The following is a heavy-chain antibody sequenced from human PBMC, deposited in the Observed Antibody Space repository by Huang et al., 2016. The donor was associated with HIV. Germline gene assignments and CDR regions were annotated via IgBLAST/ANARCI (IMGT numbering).Heavy chain of an antibody. Sequence: QVQLVQSGGEVMQPGASVRVSCKASGYDFGRYGMSWVRQAPGQGLEGLGWIGSDRSATSSAQKFQGRVTMTTDTSTTTTYMELRSLRSDDTAMYYCARDPYYSNRWKRNDASFLWGQGTMITVSS. V-gene: IGHV1-18*01. CDR3: ARDPYYSNRWKRNDASFL. CDR2: IGSDRSAT. J-gene: IGHJ3*01. CDR1: GYDFGRYG. D-gene: IGHD4-4*01.